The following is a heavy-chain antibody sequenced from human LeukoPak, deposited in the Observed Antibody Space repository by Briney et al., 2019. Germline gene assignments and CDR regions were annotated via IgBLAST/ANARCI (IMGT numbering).Heavy chain of an antibody. CDR2: IRTKTEGATT. D-gene: IGHD3-16*01. CDR3: TTGGPRRH. CDR1: GFTFGSDW. J-gene: IGHJ4*02. Sequence: GSLRLSCAASGFTFGSDWMNWFRQAPGRGLEWVGLIRTKTEGATTDNAAPVKGRFAISRDDSRNMLFLQMNSLKTEDTGVYYCTTGGPRRHWGPGTLVTVSS. V-gene: IGHV3-15*01.